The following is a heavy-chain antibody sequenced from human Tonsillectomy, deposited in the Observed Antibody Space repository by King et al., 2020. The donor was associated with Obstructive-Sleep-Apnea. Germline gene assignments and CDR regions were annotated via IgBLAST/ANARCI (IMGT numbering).Heavy chain of an antibody. J-gene: IGHJ6*02. Sequence: VQLVESGGGVVQPGRSLRLSCAASGFTFSSYAMHWVRQAPGTGLEWGAVISYDGSNKYYADSVKGRFTISRDNSKNTLYLQMNSLRAEDTAVYYCARDATTVTPYYYYGMDVWGQGTTVTVSS. CDR2: ISYDGSNK. D-gene: IGHD4-17*01. V-gene: IGHV3-30-3*01. CDR3: ARDATTVTPYYYYGMDV. CDR1: GFTFSSYA.